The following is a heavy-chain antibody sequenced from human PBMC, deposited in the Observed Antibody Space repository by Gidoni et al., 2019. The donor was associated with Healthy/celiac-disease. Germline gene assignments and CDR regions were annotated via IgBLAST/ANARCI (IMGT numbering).Heavy chain of an antibody. V-gene: IGHV3-15*01. CDR1: GFTFSNAW. Sequence: EVQLVESGGGLVKPGGSLRLSCAASGFTFSNAWMSWVRQAPGKGLEWVGRIKSKTDGGTTDDAAPVKGRFTISRDDSKNTLYLQMNSLKTEDTAVYYCTTDENYYDSSGHIWGQGTMVTVSS. CDR2: IKSKTDGGTT. D-gene: IGHD3-22*01. J-gene: IGHJ3*02. CDR3: TTDENYYDSSGHI.